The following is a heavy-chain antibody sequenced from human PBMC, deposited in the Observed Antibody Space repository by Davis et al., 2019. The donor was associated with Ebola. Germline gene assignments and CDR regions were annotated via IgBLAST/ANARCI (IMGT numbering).Heavy chain of an antibody. V-gene: IGHV4-31*03. D-gene: IGHD2-15*01. CDR1: GDSIRSGISY. J-gene: IGHJ5*02. Sequence: PSETLSLTCTVSGDSIRSGISYWTWIRQHPGKGLEWIGYIHYSGSTYYNPSLKSRVIISVDTSKNQFSLNLSSVTAADTAVYYCARAEDRTNGWLDPWGQGTLVTVSS. CDR3: ARAEDRTNGWLDP. CDR2: IHYSGST.